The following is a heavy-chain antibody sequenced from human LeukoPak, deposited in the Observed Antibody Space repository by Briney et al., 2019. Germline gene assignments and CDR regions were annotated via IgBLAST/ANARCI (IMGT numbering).Heavy chain of an antibody. Sequence: SGTLSLTCTVSGYSTSNGYYWGWIRQPPGRGLEWIGNIFHSGSTHYNPSLNSRVNMSVDTSKNQFSLILNSVTAADTALYYCARRKKFVAESWGQGTLVTVSS. V-gene: IGHV4-38-2*02. CDR3: ARRKKFVAES. CDR1: GYSTSNGYY. CDR2: IFHSGST. J-gene: IGHJ5*02.